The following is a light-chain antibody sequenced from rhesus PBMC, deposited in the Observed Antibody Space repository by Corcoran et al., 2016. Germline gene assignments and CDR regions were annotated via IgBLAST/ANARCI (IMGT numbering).Light chain of an antibody. V-gene: IGKV1-22*01. CDR2: KAS. Sequence: DIQMTQSPSSLSASVGDTVTITCRASQRISSWLAWYQQKQGKAPKVLIYKASSLKSGVPSRFSGSGSRKDFTRTISSLQSEDCATYYCQQYSSSPPKFGQGTKVEIK. J-gene: IGKJ1*01. CDR1: QRISSW. CDR3: QQYSSSPPK.